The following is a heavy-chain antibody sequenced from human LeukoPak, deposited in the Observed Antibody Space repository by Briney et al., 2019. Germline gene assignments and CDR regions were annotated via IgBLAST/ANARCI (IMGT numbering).Heavy chain of an antibody. D-gene: IGHD1-14*01. J-gene: IGHJ3*02. V-gene: IGHV3-33*01. Sequence: GRSLRLSCAASGFTFSSYGMHWVRQAPGKGLEWVAVIWYDGSNKYYADSVKGRFTISRDNSKNTLYLQMNSLRAEDTAVYYCARVLRTHRSAAYDAFDIWGQGTMVTVSS. CDR2: IWYDGSNK. CDR1: GFTFSSYG. CDR3: ARVLRTHRSAAYDAFDI.